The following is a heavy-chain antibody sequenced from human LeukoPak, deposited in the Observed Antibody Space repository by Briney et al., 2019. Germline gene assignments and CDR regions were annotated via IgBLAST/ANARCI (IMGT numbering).Heavy chain of an antibody. CDR3: ARGSISVWYDSSSYYFDY. D-gene: IGHD3-22*01. J-gene: IGHJ4*02. V-gene: IGHV4-61*05. CDR2: IYYSGST. CDR1: GGSISGTDLY. Sequence: PSETLSLTCTVSGGSISGTDLYWGWIRQPPGKGLEWIGYIYYSGSTNYNPSLKSRVTISVDTSKNQFSLKLSSVTAADTAVYYCARGSISVWYDSSSYYFDYWGQGTLVTVSS.